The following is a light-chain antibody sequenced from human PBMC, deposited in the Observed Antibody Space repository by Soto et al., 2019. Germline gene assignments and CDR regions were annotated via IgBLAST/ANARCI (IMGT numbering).Light chain of an antibody. CDR3: QQYNSYCT. Sequence: DIQMTQSPSTLSASIGDRVTITCRASQSISTWLAWYQHKPGKAPKLLIYDASGLQSGVPSIFNGSGSGTEFTLTISSLQPDDFATYYCQQYNSYCTFGQGTKLEIK. J-gene: IGKJ2*02. CDR2: DAS. CDR1: QSISTW. V-gene: IGKV1-5*01.